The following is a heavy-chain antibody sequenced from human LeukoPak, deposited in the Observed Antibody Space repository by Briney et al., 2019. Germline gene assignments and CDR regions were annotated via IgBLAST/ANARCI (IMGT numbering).Heavy chain of an antibody. Sequence: PSETLSLTCAVSSYSISSDYYWGWIRQPPGKGLEWIGSIYRSGSTYYNPSLKSRVTISVDTSENQFSLRLNSVTAADTAVYYCARPSTTTTTGAFDYWGQGALVTVSS. CDR3: ARPSTTTTTGAFDY. CDR2: IYRSGST. J-gene: IGHJ4*02. V-gene: IGHV4-38-2*01. CDR1: SYSISSDYY. D-gene: IGHD1-1*01.